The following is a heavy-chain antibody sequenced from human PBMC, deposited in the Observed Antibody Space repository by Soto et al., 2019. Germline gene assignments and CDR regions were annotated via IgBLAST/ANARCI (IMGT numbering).Heavy chain of an antibody. CDR2: ISYDGSNK. CDR1: GFTFSSYG. J-gene: IGHJ4*02. V-gene: IGHV3-30*18. Sequence: PGGSLRLSCAASGFTFSSYGMHWVRQAPGKGLEWVAVISYDGSNKYYADSVKGRFTISRDNSKNTLYLQMNSLRAEDTAVYYCAKDFLLLAAAGQFDYWGQGTLVTVSS. CDR3: AKDFLLLAAAGQFDY. D-gene: IGHD6-13*01.